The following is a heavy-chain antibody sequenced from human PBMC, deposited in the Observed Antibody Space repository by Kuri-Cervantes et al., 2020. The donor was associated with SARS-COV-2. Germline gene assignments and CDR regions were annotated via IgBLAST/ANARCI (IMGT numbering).Heavy chain of an antibody. Sequence: SETLSLTCTVSGGSISSYYWSWIRQPPGKGLEWIGYIYYSGSTNYNPSLKSRVTISVDTSKNQFSLKLSSVTAADTAVYYCARHSWAAAGCDSWGQGTLVTVSS. CDR3: ARHSWAAAGCDS. J-gene: IGHJ4*02. CDR2: IYYSGST. D-gene: IGHD6-13*01. V-gene: IGHV4-59*08. CDR1: GGSISSYY.